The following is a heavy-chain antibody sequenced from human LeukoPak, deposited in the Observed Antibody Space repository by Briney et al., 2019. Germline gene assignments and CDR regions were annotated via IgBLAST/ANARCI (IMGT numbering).Heavy chain of an antibody. CDR3: AKDGGLWVSAHWGDS. CDR1: GFNFANHA. D-gene: IGHD7-27*01. Sequence: GGSLRLSCAASGFNFANHAMSWVRQTPGKGLEWVSAISGGGDITYYADSVTGRFTISRDNSMDTLFLQMHSLRPGDTAVYYCAKDGGLWVSAHWGDSWGRGTLVTVSS. V-gene: IGHV3-23*01. J-gene: IGHJ4*02. CDR2: ISGGGDIT.